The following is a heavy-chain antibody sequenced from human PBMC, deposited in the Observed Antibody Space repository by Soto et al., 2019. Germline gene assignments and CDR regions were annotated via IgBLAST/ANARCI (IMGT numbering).Heavy chain of an antibody. CDR3: VRVVAIPGYPDN. J-gene: IGHJ4*02. D-gene: IGHD5-12*01. CDR2: IVPIVDTS. Sequence: QVQLVQSGAEVRQPASSVKVSCKTSGGTFSSYAISWVRQAPGQGLEWMGGIVPIVDTSTYAQKFQSSVTITACESTSTVLMELSSLRSDDTAVYYCVRVVAIPGYPDNWGQGTLVTVSS. V-gene: IGHV1-69*12. CDR1: GGTFSSYA.